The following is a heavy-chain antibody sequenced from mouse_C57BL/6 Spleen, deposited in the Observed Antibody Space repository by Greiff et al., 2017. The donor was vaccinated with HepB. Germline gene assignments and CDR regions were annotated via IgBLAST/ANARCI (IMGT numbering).Heavy chain of an antibody. CDR1: GFTFSDYY. Sequence: EVQVVESEGGLVQPGSSMKLSCTASGFTFSDYYMAWVRQVPEKGLEWVANINYDGSSTYYLDSLKSRFIISRDNAKNILYLQMSSLKSEDTATYYCARGGNGYYAWFAYWGQGTLVTVSA. CDR2: INYDGSST. CDR3: ARGGNGYYAWFAY. D-gene: IGHD2-3*01. V-gene: IGHV5-16*01. J-gene: IGHJ3*01.